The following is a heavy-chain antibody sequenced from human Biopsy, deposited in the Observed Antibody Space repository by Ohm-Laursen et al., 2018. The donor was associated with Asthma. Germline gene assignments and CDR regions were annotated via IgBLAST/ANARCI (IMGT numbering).Heavy chain of an antibody. D-gene: IGHD3-9*01. V-gene: IGHV1-46*01. J-gene: IGHJ6*02. CDR1: GYTFTSYY. Sequence: GASVKVSCKASGYTFTSYYMHWVRQAPGQGLKWMGIINPSGGSTSYAQKFQGRVTMTRDTSTSTVYMELSSLRSDDTDVYYCSREAYDILTGYYGGGGMDVWGQGTMVTVSS. CDR2: INPSGGST. CDR3: SREAYDILTGYYGGGGMDV.